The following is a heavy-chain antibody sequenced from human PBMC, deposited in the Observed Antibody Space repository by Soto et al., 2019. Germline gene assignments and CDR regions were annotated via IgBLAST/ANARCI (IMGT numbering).Heavy chain of an antibody. J-gene: IGHJ3*02. Sequence: PGGSLRLSCAASGFTFSSYAMSWVRQAPGKGLEWVSTISGSGDSTFYADSVKGRFTISRDNSRNTLYLQMSSLREEDTAVYYCAKDRAVAGTNGPDAFDIWGQGTMVTVSS. CDR3: AKDRAVAGTNGPDAFDI. D-gene: IGHD6-19*01. CDR1: GFTFSSYA. V-gene: IGHV3-23*01. CDR2: ISGSGDST.